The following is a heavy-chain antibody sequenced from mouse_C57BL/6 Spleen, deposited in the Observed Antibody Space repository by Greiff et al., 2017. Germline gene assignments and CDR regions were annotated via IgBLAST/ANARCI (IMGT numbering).Heavy chain of an antibody. CDR1: GYSITSGYY. Sequence: EVQLQESGPGLVKPSQSLSLTCSVTGYSITSGYYWNWIRQFPGNKLEWMGYISYDGSNNYNPSLKNRISITRDTSKNQFFLKLNSVTTEDTATYYCARDYSNYEWYFDVWGTGTTVTVSS. D-gene: IGHD2-5*01. CDR2: ISYDGSN. J-gene: IGHJ1*03. V-gene: IGHV3-6*01. CDR3: ARDYSNYEWYFDV.